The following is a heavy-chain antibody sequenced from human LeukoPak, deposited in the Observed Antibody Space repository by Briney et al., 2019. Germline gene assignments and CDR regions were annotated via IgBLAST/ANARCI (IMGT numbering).Heavy chain of an antibody. CDR2: ISWNSGSI. CDR3: AKVGRFLEWLSSFDY. V-gene: IGHV3-9*01. CDR1: GFTFDDYA. D-gene: IGHD3-3*01. Sequence: PGGSLRLSCAASGFTFDDYAMHWVRQAPGKGLEWVSGISWNSGSIGYADSVKGRFTISRDNAKNSLYLQMSSLRAEDTALYYCAKVGRFLEWLSSFDYWGQGALVTVSS. J-gene: IGHJ4*02.